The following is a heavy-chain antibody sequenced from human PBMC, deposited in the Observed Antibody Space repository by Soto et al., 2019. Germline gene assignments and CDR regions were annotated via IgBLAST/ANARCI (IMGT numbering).Heavy chain of an antibody. V-gene: IGHV1-18*01. Sequence: ASLKVSCKASGYIFDNYGIAWARQALRQGLEWMGWISPYTGNTHSASKVQGRLTTTTDTSTSTAYMDLGSLTSDDTAVYYCVMVDNYVTPTPQDVWGQGTTDTVSS. CDR2: ISPYTGNT. CDR1: GYIFDNYG. CDR3: VMVDNYVTPTPQDV. D-gene: IGHD3-16*01. J-gene: IGHJ6*02.